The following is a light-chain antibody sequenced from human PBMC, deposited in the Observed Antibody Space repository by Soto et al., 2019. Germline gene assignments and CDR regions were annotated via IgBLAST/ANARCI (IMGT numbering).Light chain of an antibody. J-gene: IGKJ1*01. Sequence: EIVFTQSPGTLSLSPGERATLSCRASQSVSSSYLAWYQQKPGLAPRLLIYGASTRATGIPARFSGSGSGTEFTLTISSLQPDDFATYYCQQYNSDSPWTFGQGTKVDIK. CDR1: QSVSSSY. CDR3: QQYNSDSPWT. V-gene: IGKV3-20*01. CDR2: GAS.